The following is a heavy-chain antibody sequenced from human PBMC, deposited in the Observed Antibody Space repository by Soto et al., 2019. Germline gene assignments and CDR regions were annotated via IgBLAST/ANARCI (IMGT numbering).Heavy chain of an antibody. Sequence: LGESLKISCKGSGYSFTSYWIGWVRQMPGKGLEWMGIIYPGDSDTRYSPSFQGQVTISADKSISTAYLQWSSLKASDTAMYYCAAPYAGYGSGSYYNVVYWGQGTLVTVSS. CDR2: IYPGDSDT. J-gene: IGHJ4*02. CDR3: AAPYAGYGSGSYYNVVY. D-gene: IGHD3-10*01. V-gene: IGHV5-51*01. CDR1: GYSFTSYW.